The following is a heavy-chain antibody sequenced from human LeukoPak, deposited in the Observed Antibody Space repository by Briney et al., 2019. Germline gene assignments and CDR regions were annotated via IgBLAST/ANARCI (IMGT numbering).Heavy chain of an antibody. CDR1: GYTFTSYG. Sequence: ASVKVSCKASGYTFTSYGISWVRQAPGQGLEWMGWISAYNGNTNYAQKLQGRVTITTDTSTSTAYMELRSLRSDDTAVYYCARVPYYDILTGYYGADYWGQGTLVTVSS. V-gene: IGHV1-18*01. CDR2: ISAYNGNT. CDR3: ARVPYYDILTGYYGADY. D-gene: IGHD3-9*01. J-gene: IGHJ4*02.